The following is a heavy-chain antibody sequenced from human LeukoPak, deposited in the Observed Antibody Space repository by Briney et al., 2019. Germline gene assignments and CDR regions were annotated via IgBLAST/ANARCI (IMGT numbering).Heavy chain of an antibody. CDR2: INPYSGDT. CDR3: ARTRGSHISMAYLDY. D-gene: IGHD2/OR15-2a*01. J-gene: IGHJ4*02. V-gene: IGHV1-2*02. Sequence: ASVKVSCKASGYTFSGNFIHWVRQAPGQGLEWMGWINPYSGDTNYAQKFRGRVTMTRDTSISTAYMEVSSLRSDDTAVYYCARTRGSHISMAYLDYWGQGTLVTVSS. CDR1: GYTFSGNF.